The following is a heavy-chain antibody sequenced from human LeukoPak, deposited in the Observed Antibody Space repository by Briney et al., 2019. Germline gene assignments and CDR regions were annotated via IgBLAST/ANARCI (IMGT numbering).Heavy chain of an antibody. CDR2: ISVYNGNA. Sequence: ASVKVSCKASGYTFITYGISWVRQAPGQGFEWMGWISVYNGNADYAQKFRGRVTMTTDTSTSTAYMELRSLRSDDTADYYCARGRDGYDYAGFDPWGQGTLVTVSS. V-gene: IGHV1-18*01. CDR3: ARGRDGYDYAGFDP. D-gene: IGHD5-24*01. CDR1: GYTFITYG. J-gene: IGHJ5*02.